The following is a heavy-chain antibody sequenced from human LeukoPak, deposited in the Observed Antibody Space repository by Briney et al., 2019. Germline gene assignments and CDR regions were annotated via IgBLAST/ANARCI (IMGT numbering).Heavy chain of an antibody. CDR3: AREDKDYGDYDY. J-gene: IGHJ4*02. CDR1: GGSISSYY. D-gene: IGHD4-17*01. V-gene: IGHV4-4*07. CDR2: IYTSGST. Sequence: SQTLSLTCTVSGGSISSYYWSWIRQPAGKGLEWIGRIYTSGSTNYNPSLKSRVTMSVDTSKNQFSLKLSSVTAADTAVYYCAREDKDYGDYDYWGQGTLVTVSS.